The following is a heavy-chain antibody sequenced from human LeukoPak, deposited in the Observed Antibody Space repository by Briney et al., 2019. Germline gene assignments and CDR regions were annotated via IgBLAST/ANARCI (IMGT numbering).Heavy chain of an antibody. Sequence: SETLSLTCTVSGGSISSYYWSWIRQPPGKGLEWIGYIYYSGSTNYNPSLKSRVTISVDTSKNQFSLKLSSVTAADTAVYYCARGRGSADYWGQGTLVTVSS. CDR1: GGSISSYY. CDR3: ARGRGSADY. V-gene: IGHV4-59*01. D-gene: IGHD6-19*01. CDR2: IYYSGST. J-gene: IGHJ4*02.